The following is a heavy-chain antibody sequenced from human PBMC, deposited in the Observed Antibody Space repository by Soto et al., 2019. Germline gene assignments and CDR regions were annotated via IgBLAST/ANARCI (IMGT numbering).Heavy chain of an antibody. CDR1: GGSISSSSYY. CDR3: VVNNYPAYYYCYGMDV. CDR2: IYYSGST. D-gene: IGHD4-4*01. Sequence: QLQLQESGPGLVKPSETLSLTCTVSGGSISSSSYYWGWIRQPPGKGLEWIGSIYYSGSTYYNPSLKSRVTISVETSKNQFSLKMSSVTAADTAVYYCVVNNYPAYYYCYGMDVWGQGTTVTVSS. J-gene: IGHJ6*02. V-gene: IGHV4-39*01.